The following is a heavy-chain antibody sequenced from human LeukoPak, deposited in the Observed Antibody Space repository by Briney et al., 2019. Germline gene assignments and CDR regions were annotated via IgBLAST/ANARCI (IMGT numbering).Heavy chain of an antibody. CDR3: ARGDCSSTSCSSTPKIWFDP. CDR1: GYTFRKYA. J-gene: IGHJ5*02. V-gene: IGHV3-23*01. D-gene: IGHD2-2*01. CDR2: ISGRGGTT. Sequence: GGSLRLSCAHSGYTFRKYAASGGGEAPGRGGEGGSAISGRGGTTYYADSVKRRFTISRDNSMNPLYLQMNSLRAEDTAVFYCARGDCSSTSCSSTPKIWFDPWGQGTLVSVSS.